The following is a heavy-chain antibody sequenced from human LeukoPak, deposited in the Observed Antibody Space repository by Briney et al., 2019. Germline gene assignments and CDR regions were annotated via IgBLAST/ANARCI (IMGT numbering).Heavy chain of an antibody. CDR3: ASGYYHDAFDI. CDR2: IYSGGST. CDR1: GFTVSSNY. Sequence: PGGSLRLSCAASGFTVSSNYMSWVRQAPGKGLEWVSVIYSGGSTYYADSVKGRFTISRDNSKDTLYLQMNSLRAEDTAVYYCASGYYHDAFDIWGQGTMVTVSS. V-gene: IGHV3-53*01. J-gene: IGHJ3*02. D-gene: IGHD3-22*01.